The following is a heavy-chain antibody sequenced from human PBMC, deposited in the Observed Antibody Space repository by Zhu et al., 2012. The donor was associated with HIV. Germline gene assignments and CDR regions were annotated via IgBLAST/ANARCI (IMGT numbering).Heavy chain of an antibody. Sequence: QVQLQESGPGLVKPSETLSLTCTVSGGSISSSSYYWGWIRQPPGKGLEWIGSIYYSGSTYYNPSLKSRVTISVDTSKNQFSLKLSSVTAADTAVYYCARLRIAVGPYYFDYWGQGTLVTVSS. CDR3: ARLRIAVGPYYFDY. CDR1: GGSISSSSYY. J-gene: IGHJ4*02. D-gene: IGHD6-19*01. CDR2: IYYSGST. V-gene: IGHV4-39*07.